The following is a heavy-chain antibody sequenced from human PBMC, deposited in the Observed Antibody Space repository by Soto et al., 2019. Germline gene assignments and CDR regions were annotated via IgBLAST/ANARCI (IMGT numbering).Heavy chain of an antibody. D-gene: IGHD2-8*02. CDR3: AKGPRGGLWAFDI. J-gene: IGHJ3*02. CDR1: GFTFSSYG. CDR2: ISYDGSNK. V-gene: IGHV3-30*18. Sequence: GGSLRLSCAASGFTFSSYGMHWVRQAPGKGLEWVAVISYDGSNKYYADSVKGRFTISRDNSKNTLYLQMNSLRAEDTAVYYCAKGPRGGLWAFDIWGQGTMVTVSS.